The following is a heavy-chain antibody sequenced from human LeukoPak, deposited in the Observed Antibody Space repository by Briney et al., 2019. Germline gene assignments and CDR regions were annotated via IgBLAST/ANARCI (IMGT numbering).Heavy chain of an antibody. V-gene: IGHV1-2*02. CDR2: INPNSGGT. D-gene: IGHD6-6*01. CDR3: ARIWSSSSSPDAFDI. CDR1: GYTFTGYY. Sequence: ASVKVSCKASGYTFTGYYMHWVRQAPGQGLEWMGWINPNSGGTNYARKFQGRVTMTRDTSISTAYMELSRLRSDDTAVYYCARIWSSSSSPDAFDIWGQGTMVTVSS. J-gene: IGHJ3*02.